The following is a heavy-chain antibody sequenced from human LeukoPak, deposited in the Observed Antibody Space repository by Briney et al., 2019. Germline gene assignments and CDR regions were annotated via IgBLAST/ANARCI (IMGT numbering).Heavy chain of an antibody. CDR1: GYTFTSYD. CDR2: ISAYNGNT. V-gene: IGHV1-18*01. CDR3: ARERGYNWNYAYYYYMDV. D-gene: IGHD1-7*01. J-gene: IGHJ6*03. Sequence: ASVKVSCKASGYTFTSYDINWVRQATGQGLEWMGWISAYNGNTNYAQKLQGRVTMTTDTSTSTAYMELRSLRSDDTAVYYCARERGYNWNYAYYYYMDVWGKGTTVTVSS.